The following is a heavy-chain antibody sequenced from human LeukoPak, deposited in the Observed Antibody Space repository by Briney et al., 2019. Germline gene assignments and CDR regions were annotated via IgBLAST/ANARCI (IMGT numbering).Heavy chain of an antibody. D-gene: IGHD3-22*01. Sequence: GASVKVSCKASGYTFTSYYMHWVRQAPGQGLEWMGIINPSGGSTSYAQKFQGRVTTTRDMSTSTVYMELSSLRSEDTAVYYCARVGDYYDSSGYIDYWGQGTLVTVSS. CDR3: ARVGDYYDSSGYIDY. V-gene: IGHV1-46*01. CDR2: INPSGGST. J-gene: IGHJ4*02. CDR1: GYTFTSYY.